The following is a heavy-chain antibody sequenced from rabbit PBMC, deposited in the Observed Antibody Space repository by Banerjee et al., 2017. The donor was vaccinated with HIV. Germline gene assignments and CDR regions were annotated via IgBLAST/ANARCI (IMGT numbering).Heavy chain of an antibody. CDR3: ARAGSSYYTGYYFDL. V-gene: IGHV1S45*01. CDR1: GLDFSSSYW. D-gene: IGHD8-1*01. J-gene: IGHJ4*01. CDR2: IYAGSSGST. Sequence: QEQLVESGGDLVQPEGSLTLTCKASGLDFSSSYWICWVRQAPGKGLEWIACIYAGSSGSTYYASWAKGRFTISKTSSTTVTLQMTSLTAADTATYFCARAGSSYYTGYYFDLWGPGTLVTVS.